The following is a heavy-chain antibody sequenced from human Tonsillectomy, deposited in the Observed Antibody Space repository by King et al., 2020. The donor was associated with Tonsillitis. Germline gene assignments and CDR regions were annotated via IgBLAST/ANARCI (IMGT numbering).Heavy chain of an antibody. V-gene: IGHV1-3*01. Sequence: QLVQSGAEVKKPGASVKVSCKASGYTFTTYAMHWVRQAPGQTLEWMGWISAGNGHTKYSQKFQGRFTMTRDISASTAYMELNSLRSDDTAVYYCARVYYESNGYPHGYPTAEYFQHWGQGTLVTVSS. CDR2: ISAGNGHT. D-gene: IGHD3-22*01. J-gene: IGHJ1*01. CDR3: ARVYYESNGYPHGYPTAEYFQH. CDR1: GYTFTTYA.